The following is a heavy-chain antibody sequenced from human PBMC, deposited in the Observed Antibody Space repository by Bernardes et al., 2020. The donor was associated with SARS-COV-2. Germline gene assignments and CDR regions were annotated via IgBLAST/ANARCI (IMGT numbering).Heavy chain of an antibody. CDR1: GFTFSSYW. CDR2: INSDGSSP. V-gene: IGHV3-74*01. D-gene: IGHD6-6*01. Sequence: GGSLRLSCAASGFTFSSYWMHWVRQAPGKGLVWVSRINSDGSSPSYADSVKGRFTISRDNAKNTLYLQMNSLRAEDTAVYYCASLSSSSSSIGPYYYYYYMDVWGKGTTVTVSS. J-gene: IGHJ6*03. CDR3: ASLSSSSSSIGPYYYYYYMDV.